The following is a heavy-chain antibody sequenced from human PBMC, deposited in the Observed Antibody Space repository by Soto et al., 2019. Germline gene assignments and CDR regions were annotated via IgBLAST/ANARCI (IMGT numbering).Heavy chain of an antibody. CDR2: LHSGGDT. V-gene: IGHV3-53*04. D-gene: IGHD3-10*01. J-gene: IGHJ6*02. CDR3: ARDGPYYYASRMDV. Sequence: EVQLVESGGGLVQPGGSLRLSCAASGIHVSSNYMTWVRQAPGKGLEWVSVLHSGGDTYYANSVKGRFTISRHDSTNTLFLQMNSLTPEDTAVYYCARDGPYYYASRMDVWGQGTTVTVSS. CDR1: GIHVSSNY.